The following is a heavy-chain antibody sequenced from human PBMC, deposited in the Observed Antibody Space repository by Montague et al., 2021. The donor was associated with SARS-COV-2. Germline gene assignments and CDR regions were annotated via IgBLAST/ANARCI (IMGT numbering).Heavy chain of an antibody. CDR1: RDSISSHNYF. CDR2: VDYSGLT. D-gene: IGHD3-10*01. V-gene: IGHV4-39*07. CDR3: AKVGEALAWGTFDI. Sequence: SETLSLTCTVSRDSISSHNYFWAWIRQPPGKGLEWIGSVDYSGLTFYNPSLESRVTISVDTSKKQFSLKMNSVTAADTAVYYCAKVGEALAWGTFDIWGQGTMVTVPS. J-gene: IGHJ3*02.